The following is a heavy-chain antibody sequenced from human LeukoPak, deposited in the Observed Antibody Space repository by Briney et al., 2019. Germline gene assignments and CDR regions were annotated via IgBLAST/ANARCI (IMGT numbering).Heavy chain of an antibody. Sequence: SVKVSCKASGGTFSNYAISWVRQAPGQGLEWMGRIIPIFGIANYAQKFQGRVTITADKSTSTAYMELSSLRSEDTAVYYCARVGTTVTDYFDYWGQGTLVTVSS. J-gene: IGHJ4*02. V-gene: IGHV1-69*04. CDR2: IIPIFGIA. D-gene: IGHD4-17*01. CDR1: GGTFSNYA. CDR3: ARVGTTVTDYFDY.